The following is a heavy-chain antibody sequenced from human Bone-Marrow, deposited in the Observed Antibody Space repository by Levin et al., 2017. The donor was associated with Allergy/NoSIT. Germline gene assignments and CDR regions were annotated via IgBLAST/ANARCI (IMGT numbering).Heavy chain of an antibody. V-gene: IGHV1-69*01. Sequence: KISCKTSGVTFSSSAITWVRQAPGQGLEWMGGITGIFGTTNYAHQFQGRVTITADQSTSTAYMELSSLRSEDTAVYYCASGPTYYNSYMDVWGEGTTVTVSS. CDR3: ASGPTYYNSYMDV. J-gene: IGHJ6*03. CDR1: GVTFSSSA. CDR2: ITGIFGTT.